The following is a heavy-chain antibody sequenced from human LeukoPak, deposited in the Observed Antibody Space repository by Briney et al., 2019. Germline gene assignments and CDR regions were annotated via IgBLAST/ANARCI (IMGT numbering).Heavy chain of an antibody. CDR2: ISSSGSTI. Sequence: PGGALRLSCAASGFTFSDYYMSWIRQAPGKGLEWGSYISSSGSTIYYADSVKGRFTISRDNAKNSLYLQMNSLRAEDTAVYYCARGPGRYSSGWYYFDYWGQGTLVTVSS. D-gene: IGHD6-19*01. V-gene: IGHV3-11*01. J-gene: IGHJ4*02. CDR3: ARGPGRYSSGWYYFDY. CDR1: GFTFSDYY.